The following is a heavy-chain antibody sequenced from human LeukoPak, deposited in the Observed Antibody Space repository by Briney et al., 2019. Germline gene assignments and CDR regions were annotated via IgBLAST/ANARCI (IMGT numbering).Heavy chain of an antibody. J-gene: IGHJ3*02. CDR3: ARDSGSYQNDAFDI. D-gene: IGHD1-26*01. Sequence: GGSLRLSCAASGFTFSSYWMSWVRQAPGKGLEWVANIKQGGSEKYYVDSVKGRFTISRDNAKNSLYLQMNSLRAEDTAVYYCARDSGSYQNDAFDIWGQGTMVTVSS. CDR1: GFTFSSYW. V-gene: IGHV3-7*01. CDR2: IKQGGSEK.